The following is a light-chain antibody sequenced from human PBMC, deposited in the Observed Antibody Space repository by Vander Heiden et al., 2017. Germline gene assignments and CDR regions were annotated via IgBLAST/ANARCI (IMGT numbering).Light chain of an antibody. CDR3: SSYASGGTLE. CDR1: SSDVGAYNY. J-gene: IGLJ2*01. Sequence: QSALTQPASVSGSPGQSLTISCTGTSSDVGAYNYVSWYQHHPGKAPKLLIYEVSNRPSGLSNRFSGSKTGNTASLTISGLQAEDEAIYYCSSYASGGTLEFGGGTKVTVL. CDR2: EVS. V-gene: IGLV2-14*01.